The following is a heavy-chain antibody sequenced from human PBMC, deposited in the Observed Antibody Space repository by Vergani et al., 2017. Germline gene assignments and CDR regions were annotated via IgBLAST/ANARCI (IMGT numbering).Heavy chain of an antibody. D-gene: IGHD6-13*01. CDR1: GGTFSSYA. V-gene: IGHV1-69*06. CDR3: ARGDGSSWFYYYYGMDV. J-gene: IGHJ6*02. Sequence: QVQLVQSGAEVKKPGSSVKVSCKASGGTFSSYAISWVRQAPGQGLEWMGGIIPIFGTANYAQKFQGRVTMTRNTSISTAYMELSSLRSEDTAVYYCARGDGSSWFYYYYGMDVWGQGTTVTVSS. CDR2: IIPIFGTA.